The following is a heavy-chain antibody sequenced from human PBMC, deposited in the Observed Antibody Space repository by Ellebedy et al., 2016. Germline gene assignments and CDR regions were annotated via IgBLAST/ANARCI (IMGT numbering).Heavy chain of an antibody. CDR2: IYTSGST. V-gene: IGHV4-4*07. CDR1: GGSISSYY. D-gene: IGHD6-13*01. CDR3: ARDPGIAAAGTGDY. Sequence: SETLSLTXTVSGGSISSYYWSWIRQPAGKGLEWIGRIYTSGSTNYNPSLKSRVTMSVDTSKNQFSLKLSSVTAADTAVYYCARDPGIAAAGTGDYWGQGTLVTVSS. J-gene: IGHJ4*02.